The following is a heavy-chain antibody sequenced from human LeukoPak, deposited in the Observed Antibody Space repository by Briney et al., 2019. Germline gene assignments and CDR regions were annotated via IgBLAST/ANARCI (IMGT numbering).Heavy chain of an antibody. CDR2: MYYSGST. V-gene: IGHV4-59*01. Sequence: TSETLSLTCTVSGGSISSYYWSWIRQPPGKGLECIGYMYYSGSTNCNPSLKTRVTMSVDTSKNQFSLKLSSVTPADTAIYYCARGFRGDYRYFDYWGQGTLVTVSS. D-gene: IGHD4-11*01. CDR1: GGSISSYY. CDR3: ARGFRGDYRYFDY. J-gene: IGHJ4*02.